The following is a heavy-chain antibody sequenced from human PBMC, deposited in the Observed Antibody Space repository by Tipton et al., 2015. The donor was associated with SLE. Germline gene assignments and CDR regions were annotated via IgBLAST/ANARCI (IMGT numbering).Heavy chain of an antibody. D-gene: IGHD3-10*01. V-gene: IGHV4-39*07. J-gene: IGHJ4*02. Sequence: TLSLTCSVSGGSISSSSYYRGWIRQPPGKGLEWIGSIDYSGSTYYNPSLKSRVTISLDTSKNQFSLKLSSVTAADTAVYYCARLLGPQEGVQGVINEVDYWGQGTLVTVSS. CDR2: IDYSGST. CDR3: ARLLGPQEGVQGVINEVDY. CDR1: GGSISSSSYY.